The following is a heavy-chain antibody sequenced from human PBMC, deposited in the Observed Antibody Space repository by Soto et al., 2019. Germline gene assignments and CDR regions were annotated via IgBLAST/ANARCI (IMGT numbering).Heavy chain of an antibody. Sequence: QVQLVESGGGVVQPGRSLRLSCAASGVTFSSYGMHWVRQAPGKGLEWVAVISYEGSIKYYADSVKGRFTISRDNSKNTLYLQMSSLRAEDTAVYYCAKDHSIMVYAPVDWYFDLWGRVTLVTVSS. CDR3: AKDHSIMVYAPVDWYFDL. CDR2: ISYEGSIK. D-gene: IGHD2-8*01. V-gene: IGHV3-30*18. J-gene: IGHJ2*01. CDR1: GVTFSSYG.